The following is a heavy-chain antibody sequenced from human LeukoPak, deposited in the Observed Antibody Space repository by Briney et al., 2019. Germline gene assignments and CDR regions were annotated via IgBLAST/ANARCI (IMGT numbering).Heavy chain of an antibody. D-gene: IGHD7-27*01. J-gene: IGHJ4*02. CDR3: ARDDNWGFDY. Sequence: PGRSLRLSCAASGFTFSDCGFHWVRQAPGKGLEWVANTRGSGSGMGSGNYYAVSVKSRFTISRDDAKNSLYLQMNSLRAEDTAFYYCARDDNWGFDYWGQGALVTVSS. V-gene: IGHV3-33*01. CDR1: GFTFSDCG. CDR2: SGMGSGN.